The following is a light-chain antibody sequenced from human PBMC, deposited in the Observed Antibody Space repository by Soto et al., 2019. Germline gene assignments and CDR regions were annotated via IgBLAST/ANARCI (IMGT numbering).Light chain of an antibody. Sequence: TQSPSTLSASVGDTVTVTCRASQSVSGWLAWYQQKPGQAPRLLIYGASTRATGIPARFSGSGSGTDFTLTISSLEPEDFAVYYCQQRSNWPRITFGQGTRLEN. CDR1: QSVSGW. CDR3: QQRSNWPRIT. J-gene: IGKJ5*01. CDR2: GAS. V-gene: IGKV3-11*01.